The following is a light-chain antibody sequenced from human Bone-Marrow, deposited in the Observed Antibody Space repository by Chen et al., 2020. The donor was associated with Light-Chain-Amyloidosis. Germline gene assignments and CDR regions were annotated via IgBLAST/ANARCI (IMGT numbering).Light chain of an antibody. V-gene: IGLV3-25*03. CDR1: DLTTKY. J-gene: IGLJ2*01. CDR2: RDT. CDR3: QSADSSGTYEVI. Sequence: SYELTQPPSVSVSPGQTARIPCSGDDLTTKYAYWYQQKPDQAPVLVIHRDTERPSGISERFSGSSSWTTATLTIIGVQAEDEADYHCQSADSSGTYEVIFGGGTKLTVL.